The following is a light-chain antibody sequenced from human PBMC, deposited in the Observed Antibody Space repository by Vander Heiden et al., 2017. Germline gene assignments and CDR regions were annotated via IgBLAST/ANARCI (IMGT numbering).Light chain of an antibody. Sequence: SYELTQPPSVSVSPGQTASITGPGDKLGDKYACWYQQKPGQSPVLVIYQDSKRPSGIPERFSGSNSGNTATLTISGTQAMDEADYYCQAWDSSTVVFGGGTKLTVL. CDR1: KLGDKY. V-gene: IGLV3-1*01. J-gene: IGLJ2*01. CDR3: QAWDSSTVV. CDR2: QDS.